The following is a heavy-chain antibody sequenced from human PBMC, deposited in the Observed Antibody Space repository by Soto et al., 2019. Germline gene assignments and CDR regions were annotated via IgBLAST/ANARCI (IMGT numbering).Heavy chain of an antibody. CDR3: AREHYFGLDY. CDR1: GFNFGGSW. Sequence: EVQLVESGGGLVQPGGSLRLSCAASGFNFGGSWMTWVRQALGKGLEWLAKINPDGSGEYYVDSVKGRFTISRDNAKSSLFFQMHSLGDGDTAVYFCAREHYFGLDYWGQGTLVTVSS. J-gene: IGHJ4*02. D-gene: IGHD1-26*01. V-gene: IGHV3-7*04. CDR2: INPDGSGE.